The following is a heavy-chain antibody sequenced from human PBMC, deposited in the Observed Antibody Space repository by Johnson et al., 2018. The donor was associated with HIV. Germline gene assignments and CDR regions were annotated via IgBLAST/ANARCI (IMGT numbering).Heavy chain of an antibody. Sequence: EQLVESGGGVVQPGRSLRLPCAASGFTFDDYGMSWVRQAPGKGLEWVSGINWNGGSTDYADSVKGRFTISRDNAKNSLFLQMNSLRAEDTALYSCARVGVDDAFDFWGQGTMVTVSS. CDR2: INWNGGST. J-gene: IGHJ3*01. D-gene: IGHD2-15*01. CDR3: ARVGVDDAFDF. CDR1: GFTFDDYG. V-gene: IGHV3-20*04.